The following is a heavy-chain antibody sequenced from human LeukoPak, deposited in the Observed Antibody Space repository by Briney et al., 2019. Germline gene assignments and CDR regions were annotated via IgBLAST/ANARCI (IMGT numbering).Heavy chain of an antibody. CDR2: IWYDGSNK. J-gene: IGHJ4*02. V-gene: IGHV3-33*08. D-gene: IGHD6-19*01. CDR3: ARDLYSSGYSDY. Sequence: GGSLRLSCAASGFTFSCYWMSWVRQAPGKGLEWVAVIWYDGSNKYYADSVKGRFTISRDNSKNTLYLQMNSLRAEDTAVYYCARDLYSSGYSDYWGQRTLVTVSS. CDR1: GFTFSCYW.